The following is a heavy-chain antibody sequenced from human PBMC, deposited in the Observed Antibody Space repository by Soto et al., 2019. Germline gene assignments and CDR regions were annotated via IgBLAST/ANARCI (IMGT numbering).Heavy chain of an antibody. CDR2: IYYSGST. CDR3: ARERDHDSSSWYWFDP. J-gene: IGHJ5*02. Sequence: QVQLQESGPGLVKPSQTLSLTCTVSGGSISSGDYYWSWIRQPPGKGLEWIGYIYYSGSTYYNPSLKSRVTISVDTSKNQFSLKLSSVTAADTAVYYCARERDHDSSSWYWFDPWGQGTLVTVSS. CDR1: GGSISSGDYY. V-gene: IGHV4-30-4*01. D-gene: IGHD6-13*01.